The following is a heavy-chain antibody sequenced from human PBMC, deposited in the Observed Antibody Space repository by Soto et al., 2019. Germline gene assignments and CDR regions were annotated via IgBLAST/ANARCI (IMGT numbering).Heavy chain of an antibody. CDR1: GFTFSSYS. Sequence: EVQLVESGGGLVQPGGSLRLSCAASGFTFSSYSMNWVRQAPGKGLEWVSYISSSSSTIYYADSVKGRFTISRDNAKNSLYLQMNSLRDEDTAVYYCARDPQLNPRRGMDVWGQGTTVTVSS. J-gene: IGHJ6*02. CDR2: ISSSSSTI. CDR3: ARDPQLNPRRGMDV. V-gene: IGHV3-48*02. D-gene: IGHD2-2*01.